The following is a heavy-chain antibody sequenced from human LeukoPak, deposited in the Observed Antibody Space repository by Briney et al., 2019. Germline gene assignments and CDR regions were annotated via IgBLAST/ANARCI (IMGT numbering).Heavy chain of an antibody. V-gene: IGHV3-7*01. CDR3: ARERRGYWNWFDP. CDR1: GFTFSSYW. D-gene: IGHD2-15*01. J-gene: IGHJ5*02. Sequence: PGGSLRLSCAASGFTFSSYWMSWVRQAPGKGLEWVANIKQDGSEKYYVDSVKGRFTISRDNAKNSLYLQMNSLRAEDTAVYYCARERRGYWNWFDPWGQGTLVTVSS. CDR2: IKQDGSEK.